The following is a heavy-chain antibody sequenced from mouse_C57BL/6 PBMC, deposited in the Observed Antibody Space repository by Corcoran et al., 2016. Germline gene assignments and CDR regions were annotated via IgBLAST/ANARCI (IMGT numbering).Heavy chain of an antibody. D-gene: IGHD1-1*01. V-gene: IGHV1-55*01. CDR2: IYPGSGST. J-gene: IGHJ2*01. CDR3: ARGVYYGSSFDY. Sequence: QVQLQQPGAELVKPGASVKMSCKASGYTFTSYWITWVKQRPGQGLEWIGDIYPGSGSTNYNEKFKSKATLTVDTSSSTAYMQLSSLTSEDSAVYYCARGVYYGSSFDYWGQGTTLTVSS. CDR1: GYTFTSYW.